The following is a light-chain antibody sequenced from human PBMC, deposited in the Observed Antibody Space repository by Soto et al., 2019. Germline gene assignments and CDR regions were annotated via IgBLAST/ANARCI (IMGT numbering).Light chain of an antibody. V-gene: IGKV3-15*01. CDR3: QQYNTWPQT. Sequence: EIVMTQSPATLSVSPGERATLSCRAGQNIHTNLAWYQQKPGQAPRLLFYGASTGATGFPARFSGSGSGTEFTLTISSLQSEDFAVYYCQQYNTWPQTFGQGTKVDI. J-gene: IGKJ1*01. CDR1: QNIHTN. CDR2: GAS.